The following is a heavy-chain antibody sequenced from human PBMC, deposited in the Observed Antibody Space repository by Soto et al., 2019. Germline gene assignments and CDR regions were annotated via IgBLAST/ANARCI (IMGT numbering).Heavy chain of an antibody. CDR3: ARHGSGYDFWSGYRYGMDV. CDR1: GGSISSSSYY. D-gene: IGHD3-3*01. J-gene: IGHJ6*02. V-gene: IGHV4-39*01. Sequence: PSETLSLTCTVSGGSISSSSYYWGWIRQPPGKGLEWIGSIYYSGSTYYNPSLKSRVTISVDTSKNQFSLKLSSVTAADTAVYYCARHGSGYDFWSGYRYGMDVWGQGTTVTVSS. CDR2: IYYSGST.